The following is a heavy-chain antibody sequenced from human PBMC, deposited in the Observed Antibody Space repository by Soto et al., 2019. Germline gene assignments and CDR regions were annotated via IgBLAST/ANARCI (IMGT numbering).Heavy chain of an antibody. CDR2: ISSSSSTI. D-gene: IGHD3-22*01. CDR1: GFTFSSYS. V-gene: IGHV3-48*02. Sequence: GGSLRLSCAASGFTFSSYSMNWVRQAPGKGLEWVSYISSSSSTIYYADSGKGRFTISRDNAKNSLYLQMNSLRDEDTAVYYCAREKYYYDSSGYSNYLDYWGQGTLVTVSS. J-gene: IGHJ4*02. CDR3: AREKYYYDSSGYSNYLDY.